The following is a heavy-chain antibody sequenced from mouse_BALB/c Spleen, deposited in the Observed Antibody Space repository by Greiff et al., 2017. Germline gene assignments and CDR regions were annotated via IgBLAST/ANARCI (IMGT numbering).Heavy chain of an antibody. CDR3: ARANDYGYGFAY. D-gene: IGHD1-2*01. J-gene: IGHJ3*01. CDR1: GFSLSTSGMS. Sequence: QVTLKVSGPGILQPSQTLSLTCSFSGFSLSTSGMSVGWIRQPSGKGLEWLAHIWWNDDKYYNPALRSRLTISKDTSNNQVFLKIARVVTTDTPTYNGARANDYGYGFAYWGKETLVTVSA. V-gene: IGHV8-8*01. CDR2: IWWNDDK.